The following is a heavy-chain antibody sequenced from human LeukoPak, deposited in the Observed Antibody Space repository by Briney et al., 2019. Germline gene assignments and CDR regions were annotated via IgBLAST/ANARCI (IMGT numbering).Heavy chain of an antibody. Sequence: GRSLRLSCTASGLTLNTYGVHWVRQAPGKGLEWLSVISFDGSNTDYADSVKGRFTISRDNSNDTLFLQMDKLRPEDTALYYCAKDMLSGTVFPSLGYLDFWGQGTLVTVSS. CDR1: GLTLNTYG. CDR3: AKDMLSGTVFPSLGYLDF. D-gene: IGHD2-8*01. CDR2: ISFDGSNT. V-gene: IGHV3-30*18. J-gene: IGHJ4*02.